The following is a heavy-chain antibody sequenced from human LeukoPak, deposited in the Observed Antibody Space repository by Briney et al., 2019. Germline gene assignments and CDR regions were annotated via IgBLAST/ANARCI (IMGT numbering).Heavy chain of an antibody. CDR2: ISGSGGST. V-gene: IGHV3-23*01. D-gene: IGHD6-13*01. J-gene: IGHJ4*02. CDR1: GFTFSSYA. Sequence: GGSLRLSCAASGFTFSSYAMSWVRQAPGKGREWVSAISGSGGSTYYADSVKGRFTISRDNSKNTLYLQMNSLRAEDTAVYYCAKSKGYSSSWYFDYWGQGTLVTVSS. CDR3: AKSKGYSSSWYFDY.